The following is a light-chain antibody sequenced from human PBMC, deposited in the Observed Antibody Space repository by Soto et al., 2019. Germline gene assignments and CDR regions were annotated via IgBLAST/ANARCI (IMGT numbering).Light chain of an antibody. CDR1: RSNIGSNY. CDR2: RNN. Sequence: QSVLTQPPSASGTPGQRVTMSCSGSRSNIGSNYVYWYQQLPGTAPKLLIYRNNQRPSGVPDRFSGSKSGTSASLAISGLRSEDEADYYCAAWDHSLSGHVVFGGGTKLTVL. J-gene: IGLJ2*01. CDR3: AAWDHSLSGHVV. V-gene: IGLV1-47*01.